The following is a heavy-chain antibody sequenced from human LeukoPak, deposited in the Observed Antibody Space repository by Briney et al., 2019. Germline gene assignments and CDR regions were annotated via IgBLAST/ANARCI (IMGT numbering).Heavy chain of an antibody. D-gene: IGHD2-15*01. CDR1: GDTFSSYA. J-gene: IGHJ4*02. CDR3: ASLYCSGGSCYSGWYYFDY. CDR2: IIPTFGTA. Sequence: GASVKVSCKASGDTFSSYAISWVRQAPGQGLEWMGGIIPTFGTANYAQKFQGRVTITADESTSTAYMELSSLRSEDTAVYYCASLYCSGGSCYSGWYYFDYWGQGTLVTVSS. V-gene: IGHV1-69*13.